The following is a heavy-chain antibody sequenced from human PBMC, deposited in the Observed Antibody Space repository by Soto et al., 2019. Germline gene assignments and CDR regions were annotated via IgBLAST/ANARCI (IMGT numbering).Heavy chain of an antibody. CDR1: GGSISSYY. Sequence: QVQLQESGPGLVKPSETLSLTCTVSGGSISSYYWSWIRQPPGKGLEWIGYIYYSGSTNYNPSLKSRVTISVDTSKNQFSLKLSSVTAADTAVYYCARLDYGDPSGLFDYWGQGTLVTVSS. CDR2: IYYSGST. V-gene: IGHV4-59*01. D-gene: IGHD4-17*01. J-gene: IGHJ4*02. CDR3: ARLDYGDPSGLFDY.